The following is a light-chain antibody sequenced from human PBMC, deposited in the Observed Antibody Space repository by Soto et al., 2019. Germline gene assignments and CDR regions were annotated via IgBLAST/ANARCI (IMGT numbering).Light chain of an antibody. CDR3: KSYAGSNSYV. V-gene: IGLV2-8*01. CDR2: EVV. Sequence: QSVLTQPPSASGSPGESVTISCTGTKSDIGVYDFVSWYQHHPGKAPRMISYEVVQRPSGVPDRFSGSKSGNSASLPVSGLQAADEADYFCKSYAGSNSYVFGSGTTVTVL. CDR1: KSDIGVYDF. J-gene: IGLJ1*01.